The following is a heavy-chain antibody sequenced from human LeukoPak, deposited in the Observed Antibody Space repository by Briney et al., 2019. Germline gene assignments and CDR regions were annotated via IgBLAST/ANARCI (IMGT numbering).Heavy chain of an antibody. CDR1: GGSISSYY. Sequence: PSETLSLTCTVSGGSISSYYWTWIRQPPGKGLEWIGYIYYSGSTNYNPSLKSRVTISVDTSKNQFSLKLSSVTAADTAVYYCARDLGYYGSGSYFDYWGQGTLVTVSS. J-gene: IGHJ4*02. V-gene: IGHV4-59*01. CDR2: IYYSGST. D-gene: IGHD3-10*01. CDR3: ARDLGYYGSGSYFDY.